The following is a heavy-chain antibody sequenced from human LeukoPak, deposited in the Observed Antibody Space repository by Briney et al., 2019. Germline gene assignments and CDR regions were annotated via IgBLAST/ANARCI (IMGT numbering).Heavy chain of an antibody. D-gene: IGHD3-22*01. J-gene: IGHJ4*02. V-gene: IGHV4-4*07. CDR3: ARETGEYYDSSGSVDY. CDR1: GDSISNYY. CDR2: IHPSGST. Sequence: SETLSLTCTVSGDSISNYYWSWIREPAGKRLEWIGSIHPSGSTNYNPSLKSRVTLSVDTSKNQLSLKLSSVTAADTAVYYCARETGEYYDSSGSVDYWGQGTLVTVSS.